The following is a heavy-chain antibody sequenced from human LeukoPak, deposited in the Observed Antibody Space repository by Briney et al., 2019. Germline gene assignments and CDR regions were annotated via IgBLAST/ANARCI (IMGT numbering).Heavy chain of an antibody. Sequence: GGSLRLSCAASGFTFSSYSMNWVRQAPGKGLEWVSSISNDAKYIYYADSLKGRFTVSRDNAKNSLYLQMNSLRAEDTAVYYCARASYSGGFFDYWGQGTLVTVSS. CDR3: ARASYSGGFFDY. CDR1: GFTFSSYS. V-gene: IGHV3-21*01. CDR2: ISNDAKYI. D-gene: IGHD1-26*01. J-gene: IGHJ4*02.